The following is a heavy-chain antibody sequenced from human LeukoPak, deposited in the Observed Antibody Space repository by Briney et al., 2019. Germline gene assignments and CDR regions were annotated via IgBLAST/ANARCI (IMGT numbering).Heavy chain of an antibody. Sequence: GGSLRLSCAASGFTVSSSYMYWVRQAPGKGLEWVSFFYRGDSTYYAESVRGRFTISRDNSKNTLYLQMNSLRAEDTAVYYCARFLRSSSFFDYWGQGTLVTVSS. CDR1: GFTVSSSY. V-gene: IGHV3-53*01. D-gene: IGHD6-13*01. J-gene: IGHJ4*02. CDR3: ARFLRSSSFFDY. CDR2: FYRGDST.